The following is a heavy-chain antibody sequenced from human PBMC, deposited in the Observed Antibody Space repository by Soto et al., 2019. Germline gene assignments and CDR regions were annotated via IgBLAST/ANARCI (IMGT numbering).Heavy chain of an antibody. D-gene: IGHD3-3*01. CDR1: GFTFSSYA. V-gene: IGHV3-23*01. CDR3: AKCPLTIFGVVIYYMDV. Sequence: HPGGSLRLSCAASGFTFSSYAMSWVRQAPGKGLEWVSAISGSGGSTYYADSVKGRFTISRDNSKNTLYLQMNSLRAEDTAVYYCAKCPLTIFGVVIYYMDVWGKGTTVTVSS. J-gene: IGHJ6*03. CDR2: ISGSGGST.